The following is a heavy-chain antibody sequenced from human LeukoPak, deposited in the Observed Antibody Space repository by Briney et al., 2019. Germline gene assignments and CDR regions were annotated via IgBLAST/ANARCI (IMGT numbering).Heavy chain of an antibody. CDR1: GFSISAYW. Sequence: GGSLRLSCAASGFSISAYWMTWVRQAPGKGLEWVANINQDGSEKYSVDSVKGRFTISRDNAKNSLYLQMDGLRAEDTAVYYCARDLVVVGSYFYYGMDVWGQGTTVTVSS. D-gene: IGHD2-21*01. CDR3: ARDLVVVGSYFYYGMDV. V-gene: IGHV3-7*01. CDR2: INQDGSEK. J-gene: IGHJ6*02.